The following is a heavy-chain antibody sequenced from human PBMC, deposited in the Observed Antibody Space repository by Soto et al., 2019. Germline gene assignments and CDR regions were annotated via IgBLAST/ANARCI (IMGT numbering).Heavy chain of an antibody. Sequence: QVQLVESGGGLVKPGGSLRLSCAASGFTFSDYSMSWIRQAPGKGLEWVSYISSSSSYTNYADSVKGQFTISRDNAKNSLYLQMNSLRAEDAAVYYCARDSVYYGDYELNYFDYWGQGTLVTVSS. CDR1: GFTFSDYS. D-gene: IGHD4-17*01. CDR2: ISSSSSYT. J-gene: IGHJ4*02. CDR3: ARDSVYYGDYELNYFDY. V-gene: IGHV3-11*05.